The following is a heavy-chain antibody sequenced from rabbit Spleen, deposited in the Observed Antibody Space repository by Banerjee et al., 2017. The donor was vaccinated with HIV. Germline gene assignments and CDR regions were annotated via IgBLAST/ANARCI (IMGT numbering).Heavy chain of an antibody. V-gene: IGHV1S45*01. Sequence: QEQLVESGGGLVQPGGSLKLSCKASGFDFSTYSMSWVRQAPGKGLEWIGYIEPIFGNTYYASWVNGRFTISKTSSTTVTLRMTSLTGADTATYFCARDLAAWNSGSYAFNLWGPGTLVTVS. CDR3: ARDLAAWNSGSYAFNL. CDR2: IEPIFGNT. D-gene: IGHD1-1*01. CDR1: GFDFSTYS. J-gene: IGHJ4*01.